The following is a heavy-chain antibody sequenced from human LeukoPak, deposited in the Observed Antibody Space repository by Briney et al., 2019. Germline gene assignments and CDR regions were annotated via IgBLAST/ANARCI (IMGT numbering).Heavy chain of an antibody. CDR3: ARVPPVADAFDI. J-gene: IGHJ3*02. CDR2: IYYSGST. Sequence: SETLSLTCTVSGGSISSGGYYWSWIRQHPGKGLEWIGYIYYSGSTYYNPSLKSRVTISVDTSKNQFSLKLSSVTAADTAVYYCARVPPVADAFDIWGQGTMVTVSS. CDR1: GGSISSGGYY. V-gene: IGHV4-31*03. D-gene: IGHD6-19*01.